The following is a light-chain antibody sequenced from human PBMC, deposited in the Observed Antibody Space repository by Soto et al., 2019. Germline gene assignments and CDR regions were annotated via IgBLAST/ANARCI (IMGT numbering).Light chain of an antibody. CDR3: QQYHSYPPT. CDR1: QDISNF. J-gene: IGKJ1*01. V-gene: IGKV1-16*02. CDR2: EAS. Sequence: DIQMTQSPSSLSASVGDRVTITCRASQDISNFLAWFHQKPGKAPKSLIYEASNLQSGVPPKFSGSASGTDFTLTISSLQPEDFATYYCQQYHSYPPTFGQGTKVEIK.